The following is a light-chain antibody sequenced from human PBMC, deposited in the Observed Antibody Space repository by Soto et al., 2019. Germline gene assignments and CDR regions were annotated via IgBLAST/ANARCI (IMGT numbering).Light chain of an antibody. CDR3: AVWDDSVNGPV. Sequence: QSVLTQPPSVSXAPRQXVTIXCSXSNSNIGNNAVNWYQHLPGKAPKLLIHFDDRVPSGVSDRFSGSKSGTSASLAISGLQSEDEGNYYCAVWDDSVNGPVFGGGTKLTVL. CDR1: NSNIGNNA. J-gene: IGLJ3*02. V-gene: IGLV1-36*01. CDR2: FDD.